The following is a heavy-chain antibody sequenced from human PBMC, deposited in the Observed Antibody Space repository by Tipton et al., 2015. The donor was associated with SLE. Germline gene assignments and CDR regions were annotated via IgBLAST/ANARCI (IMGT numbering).Heavy chain of an antibody. CDR2: IHYSGRT. J-gene: IGHJ6*02. CDR3: VGYSSGWYGMDV. Sequence: TLSLTCTVSGASISSYYWSWIRQPPGKGLEWIAYIHYSGRTNYSPTLKSRVTISIDTSKSQISLNLSSVTTADTAVYYCVGYSSGWYGMDVWGQGTTVTVSS. CDR1: GASISSYY. V-gene: IGHV4-59*01. D-gene: IGHD6-19*01.